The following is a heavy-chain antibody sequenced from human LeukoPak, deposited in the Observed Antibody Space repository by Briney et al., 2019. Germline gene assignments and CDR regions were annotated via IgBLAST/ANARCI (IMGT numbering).Heavy chain of an antibody. CDR2: IIPNFATA. Sequence: ASVRVSCKASGGTFSSYAISWVRQAPGQGLEWMGGIIPNFATANYAQKFQGRVTITADESTSTAYMELSSLRSEDTGVYYCARGVYYDFLTGYSHYYYYMDVWGKGTTVTVSS. V-gene: IGHV1-69*13. D-gene: IGHD3-9*01. J-gene: IGHJ6*03. CDR1: GGTFSSYA. CDR3: ARGVYYDFLTGYSHYYYYMDV.